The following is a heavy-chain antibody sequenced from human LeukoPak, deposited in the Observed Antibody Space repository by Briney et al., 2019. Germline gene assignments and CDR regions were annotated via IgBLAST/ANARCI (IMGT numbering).Heavy chain of an antibody. CDR2: IYYSGST. V-gene: IGHV4-31*03. D-gene: IGHD6-19*01. Sequence: SQTLSFTCTVSDGSISSGGYYWSWIRQHPGKGLEWIGYIYYSGSTYYNPPLKSRVTLSVDTSKNQFSLKLSSVTAADTAVYYCARGWKWLDPDAFDMWGQGTMVSVSS. CDR1: DGSISSGGYY. J-gene: IGHJ3*02. CDR3: ARGWKWLDPDAFDM.